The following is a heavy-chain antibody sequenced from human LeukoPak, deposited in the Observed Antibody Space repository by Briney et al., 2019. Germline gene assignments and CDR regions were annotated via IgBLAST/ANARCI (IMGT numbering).Heavy chain of an antibody. Sequence: PSETLSLTCTVSGGSISSYYWSWIRQPAGKGLERIGRIYTSGSTNYNPSLKSRVTMSVDTSKNQFSLKLSSVTAADTAVYYCARGEGVATTHLYYYYYMDVWGKGTTVTVSS. CDR2: IYTSGST. J-gene: IGHJ6*03. CDR1: GGSISSYY. V-gene: IGHV4-4*07. CDR3: ARGEGVATTHLYYYYYMDV. D-gene: IGHD5-12*01.